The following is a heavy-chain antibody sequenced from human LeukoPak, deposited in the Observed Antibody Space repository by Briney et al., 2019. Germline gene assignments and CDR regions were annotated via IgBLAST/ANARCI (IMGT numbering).Heavy chain of an antibody. CDR3: ARAPGYGAAYYFGY. D-gene: IGHD1-1*01. V-gene: IGHV3-66*03. J-gene: IGHJ4*02. CDR2: IYSRGDT. CDR1: EFIVSINY. Sequence: GGSLRLSCAASEFIVSINYMTWVRQAPGKGLEWVSLIYSRGDTKYADSVKGRFTISRDNSKNTLYLQMNSLRAEDTAVYYCARAPGYGAAYYFGYWGQGTLVTVSS.